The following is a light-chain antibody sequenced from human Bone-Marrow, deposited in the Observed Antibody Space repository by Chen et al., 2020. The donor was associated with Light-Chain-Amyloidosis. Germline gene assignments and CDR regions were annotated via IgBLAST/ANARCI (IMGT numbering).Light chain of an antibody. CDR2: GSS. CDR3: QQYGTSPLT. V-gene: IGKV3-20*01. Sequence: DIVLTQSQGTLSLSPGEGANLSCRASQTISSNYLTWYQQRFGQAPRLLIYGSSSRATGIPVRFTGSGSGTDFTLTINRLEPEDFAIYYCQQYGTSPLTFGGGTKVEIK. J-gene: IGKJ4*01. CDR1: QTISSNY.